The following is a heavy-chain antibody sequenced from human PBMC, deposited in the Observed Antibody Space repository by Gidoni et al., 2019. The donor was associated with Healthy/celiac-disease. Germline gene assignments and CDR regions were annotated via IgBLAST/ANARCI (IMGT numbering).Heavy chain of an antibody. V-gene: IGHV1-69*01. J-gene: IGHJ4*02. CDR2: IIPIFGTA. CDR3: AREDYGIAVAGIFDY. Sequence: QVQLVQSGAEVKKPGSSVKVSCKASGGTFSRYAISWVRQAPGQGLEWMGGIIPIFGTANYAQKFQGRVTITADESTKTAYMELSSLRSEDTAVYYCAREDYGIAVAGIFDYWGQGTLVTVSS. CDR1: GGTFSRYA. D-gene: IGHD6-19*01.